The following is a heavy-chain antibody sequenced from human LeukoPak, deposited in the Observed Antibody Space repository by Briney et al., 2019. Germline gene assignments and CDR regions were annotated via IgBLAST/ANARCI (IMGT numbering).Heavy chain of an antibody. Sequence: QTLSLTCAISGDSVSGSSVAWNWIRQSPSRGLEWLGRTYYRSKWLVDSAESLKGRITINADTSKNQLSLQLHSVTPEDTAMYYCTRFYGTNSFDYWGQGTLVTVSS. D-gene: IGHD3-10*01. CDR3: TRFYGTNSFDY. V-gene: IGHV6-1*01. CDR2: TYYRSKWLV. J-gene: IGHJ4*02. CDR1: GDSVSGSSVA.